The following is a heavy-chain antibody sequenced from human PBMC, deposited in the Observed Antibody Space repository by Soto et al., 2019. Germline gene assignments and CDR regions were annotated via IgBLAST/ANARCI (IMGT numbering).Heavy chain of an antibody. V-gene: IGHV3-23*01. CDR3: AKGRGGSGSLTPRVDF. D-gene: IGHD3-10*01. CDR2: ISGGGVTT. Sequence: EVQLLESGGGLVQPGGSLRLSCAASGFTFNNYAMTWVRQAPGKGLEWVSVISGGGVTTSYADSVKGRFTVSRDGSKNTLYLQMSSLRAEDTALYYCAKGRGGSGSLTPRVDFWGQGTLVTVSS. CDR1: GFTFNNYA. J-gene: IGHJ4*02.